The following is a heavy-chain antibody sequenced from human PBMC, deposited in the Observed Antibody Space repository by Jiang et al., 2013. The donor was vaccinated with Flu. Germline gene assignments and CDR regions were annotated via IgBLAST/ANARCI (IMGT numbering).Heavy chain of an antibody. J-gene: IGHJ6*02. Sequence: SSYAISWVRQAPGQGLEWMGGIIPIFGTADYAQKFQGRVTITADESADTSASTAYMELNSLRSEDTAVYHCARGDEEAGYHYYGMDVWGQGTTVTVSS. V-gene: IGHV1-69*19. CDR3: ARGDEEAGYHYYGMDV. D-gene: IGHD6-25*01. CDR1: SSYA. CDR2: IIPIFGTA.